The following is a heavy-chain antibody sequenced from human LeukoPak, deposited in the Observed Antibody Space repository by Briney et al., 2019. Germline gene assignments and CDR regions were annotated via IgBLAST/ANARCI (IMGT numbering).Heavy chain of an antibody. D-gene: IGHD5-24*01. Sequence: SQTLSLTCAISGDSVSSNSAAWNWIRQSPSRGLEWLGRTYYRSKWYNDYAVSVKSRITINPDTSKNQFSLQLNSVTPEDTAVYYCARERRDGYNSEPWAWGYYGMDVWGQGTTVTVSS. V-gene: IGHV6-1*01. CDR2: TYYRSKWYN. CDR3: ARERRDGYNSEPWAWGYYGMDV. CDR1: GDSVSSNSAA. J-gene: IGHJ6*02.